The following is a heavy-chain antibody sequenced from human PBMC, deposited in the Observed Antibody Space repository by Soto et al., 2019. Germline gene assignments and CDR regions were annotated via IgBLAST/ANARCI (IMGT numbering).Heavy chain of an antibody. D-gene: IGHD1-26*01. Sequence: EVQLVESGGGLVQPGGSLRLSCAASGFTVSSNYMSWVRQAPGKGLEGVSVIYSGGSTYYADSVKGRITTSRHNSKNTLSLQMNSLRAEDTAVSYREREVGHGWFDPWGQGSQVTVSS. CDR3: EREVGHGWFDP. CDR1: GFTVSSNY. V-gene: IGHV3-53*04. J-gene: IGHJ5*02. CDR2: IYSGGST.